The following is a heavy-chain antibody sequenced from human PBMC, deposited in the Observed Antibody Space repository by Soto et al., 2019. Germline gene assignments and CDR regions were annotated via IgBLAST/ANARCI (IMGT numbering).Heavy chain of an antibody. CDR1: GYSISSGYY. CDR2: IYHSGST. CDR3: ARDSGSYHPYFDY. Sequence: SETLSLTCAVSGYSISSGYYWGWIRQPPGKGLEWIGSIYHSGSTYYNPSLKSRVTISVDTSKNQFSLKLSSVTAADTAVYYCARDSGSYHPYFDYWGQGTLVIVSS. J-gene: IGHJ4*02. D-gene: IGHD1-26*01. V-gene: IGHV4-38-2*01.